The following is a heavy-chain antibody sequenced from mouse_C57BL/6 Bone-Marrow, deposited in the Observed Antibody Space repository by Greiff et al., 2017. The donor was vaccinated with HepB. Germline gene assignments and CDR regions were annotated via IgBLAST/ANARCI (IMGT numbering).Heavy chain of an antibody. CDR2: IYYSGTI. J-gene: IGHJ1*03. Sequence: EVQLKESGPGLVKPSQTVFLTCTVTGISITTGNYRWSWIRHFPGNKLEWRGYIYYSGTITYNPSLTSRTTITRDTPKNQFCLEMNSLTAEDTATYDCARDRSYPHWYFDVWGTGTTVTVSS. V-gene: IGHV3-5*01. CDR3: ARDRSYPHWYFDV. CDR1: GISITTGNYR. D-gene: IGHD1-1*01.